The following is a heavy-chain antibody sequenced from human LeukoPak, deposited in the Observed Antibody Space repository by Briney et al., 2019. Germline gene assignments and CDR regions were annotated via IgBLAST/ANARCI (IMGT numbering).Heavy chain of an antibody. CDR2: ISSNGGST. D-gene: IGHD3-3*01. CDR3: ARDGSDWYYDFWSGYYDRRWFDP. V-gene: IGHV3-64*01. CDR1: GFTFSSYA. J-gene: IGHJ5*02. Sequence: GGSLRLSCAASGFTFSSYAMHWVRQAPGKGLEYVSAISSNGGSTYYENSVKGRFTISRDNSKNTLYLQMGSLRAEDMAVYYCARDGSDWYYDFWSGYYDRRWFDPWGQGTLVTVSS.